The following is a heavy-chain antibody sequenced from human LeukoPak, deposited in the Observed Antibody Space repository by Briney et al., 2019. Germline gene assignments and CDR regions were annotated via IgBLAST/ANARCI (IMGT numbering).Heavy chain of an antibody. CDR2: IIPIFGTA. CDR1: GGTFSSYA. J-gene: IGHJ4*02. V-gene: IGHV1-69*13. Sequence: SVKVSCKASGGTFSSYAISWVRQAPGQGLEWMGGIIPIFGTANYAQKFQGRVTITADESTSTAYMELSSLRSEDTAVYYCAREAATGTQLDYWGQGTLVTVSS. CDR3: AREAATGTQLDY. D-gene: IGHD6-13*01.